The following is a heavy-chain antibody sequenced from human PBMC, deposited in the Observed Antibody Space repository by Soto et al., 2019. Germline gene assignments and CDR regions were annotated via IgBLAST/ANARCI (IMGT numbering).Heavy chain of an antibody. CDR1: GYTFTNHY. D-gene: IGHD6-19*01. CDR2: INPSGGST. CDR3: ARDGVAGTYYFDY. V-gene: IGHV1-46*01. J-gene: IGHJ4*02. Sequence: SVKVSCKASGYTFTNHYMHWVRQAPGQGLEWVGTINPSGGSTSYAQKLQGRVTMTRDTSTSTVYMELSSLRSEDTAVYYCARDGVAGTYYFDYWGQGTLVTVSS.